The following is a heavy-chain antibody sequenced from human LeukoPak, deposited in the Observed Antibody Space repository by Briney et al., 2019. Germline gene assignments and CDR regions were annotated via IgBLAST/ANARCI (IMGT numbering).Heavy chain of an antibody. CDR2: IYHSGST. D-gene: IGHD4-11*01. J-gene: IGHJ5*02. V-gene: IGHV4-4*02. CDR1: GGSISSSNW. Sequence: SESLSLTCAVSGGSISSSNWWSWVRQPPGKGLEWIGEIYHSGSTNYNPSLKSRVTISVDKSKNQFSLKLSSVTAADTAVYYCARVVTTVPRGWFDPWGQGTLVTVSS. CDR3: ARVVTTVPRGWFDP.